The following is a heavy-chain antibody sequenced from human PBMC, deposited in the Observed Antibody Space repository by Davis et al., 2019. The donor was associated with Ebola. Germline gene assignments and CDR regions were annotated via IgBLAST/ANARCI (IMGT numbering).Heavy chain of an antibody. D-gene: IGHD1-26*01. V-gene: IGHV1-69*10. J-gene: IGHJ4*02. CDR2: MNPDSGNT. CDR3: ARGPLIVGATAYFDY. Sequence: SVKVSCKASGGTFSSYAISWVRQAPGQGLEWMGWMNPDSGNTGYASKFQGRVTITADKSTSTAYTELSSLRSEDTAVYYCARGPLIVGATAYFDYWGQGTLVTVSS. CDR1: GGTFSSYA.